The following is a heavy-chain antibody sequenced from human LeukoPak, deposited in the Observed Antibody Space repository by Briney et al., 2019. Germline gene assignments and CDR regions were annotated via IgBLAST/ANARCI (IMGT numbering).Heavy chain of an antibody. CDR1: GGSINSSLHY. CDR3: ARLRIQGGRTYYYYYMDV. CDR2: VFYSGTT. D-gene: IGHD3-16*01. V-gene: IGHV4-39*07. J-gene: IGHJ6*03. Sequence: SETLSLTCSVSGGSINSSLHYWGWFRQPPGKGLEWIGSVFYSGTTYYNPTLKSRITISLDTSKNQFFLNLNSVTAADTAVYYCARLRIQGGRTYYYYYMDVWAKGPRSPSP.